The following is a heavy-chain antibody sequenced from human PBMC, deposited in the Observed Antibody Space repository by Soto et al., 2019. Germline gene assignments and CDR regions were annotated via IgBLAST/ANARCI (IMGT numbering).Heavy chain of an antibody. J-gene: IGHJ4*02. Sequence: SETLSLTCSVSGGSISNNYWGWIRQPPGKGLEWIGYIYHSGSTIYNPSFRSRVTILQDTSKNQFSLKLNSVTAADTAVYYCAGDVNGRHYFDYWGQGTLVTVSS. V-gene: IGHV4-59*12. CDR2: IYHSGST. D-gene: IGHD3-16*02. CDR1: GGSISNNY. CDR3: AGDVNGRHYFDY.